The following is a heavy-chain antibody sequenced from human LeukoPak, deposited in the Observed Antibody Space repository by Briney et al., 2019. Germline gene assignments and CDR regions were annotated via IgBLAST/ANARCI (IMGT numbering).Heavy chain of an antibody. V-gene: IGHV4-38-2*02. CDR1: GYSVSSGYY. D-gene: IGHD3-10*01. CDR2: IYHSGTT. J-gene: IGHJ4*02. Sequence: SETLFLTCTVSGYSVSSGYYWGWIRQPPGKGLEWIAIIYHSGTTYYNPSLKSRVTISVDTSKNQFSLKLSSVTAADTAFYYCASNLYGSGNYFAYWGQGTLVTVSS. CDR3: ASNLYGSGNYFAY.